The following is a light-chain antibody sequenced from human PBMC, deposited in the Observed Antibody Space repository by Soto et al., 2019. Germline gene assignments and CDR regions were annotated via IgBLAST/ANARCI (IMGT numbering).Light chain of an antibody. J-gene: IGKJ2*01. CDR3: QQYDSYPYT. Sequence: EIQMTQSPSTLAASVGDRVTITCRASQRISTWLAWYQQKPGKAPKVLIYKASSLESGVPPRFSGGGSGTEFTLTISSLQPGDFATYYCQQYDSYPYTFGQGTKLEIK. V-gene: IGKV1-5*03. CDR2: KAS. CDR1: QRISTW.